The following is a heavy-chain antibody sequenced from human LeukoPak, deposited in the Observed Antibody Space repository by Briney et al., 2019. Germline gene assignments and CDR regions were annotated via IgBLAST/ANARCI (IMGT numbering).Heavy chain of an antibody. V-gene: IGHV1-69*05. J-gene: IGHJ4*02. CDR1: GGTFSSYA. Sequence: SVKVSCKASGGTFSSYAISWVRQAPGQGLEWMGGIIPIFGTANYAQKFQGRVTITTDESTSTAYMELSSLRSGDTAVYYCARVWSPGGSYEYYFDYWGQGTLVTVSS. CDR2: IIPIFGTA. CDR3: ARVWSPGGSYEYYFDY. D-gene: IGHD1-26*01.